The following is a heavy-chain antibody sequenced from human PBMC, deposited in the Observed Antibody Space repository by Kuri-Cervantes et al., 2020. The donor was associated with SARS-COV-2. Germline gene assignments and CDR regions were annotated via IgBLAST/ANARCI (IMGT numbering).Heavy chain of an antibody. J-gene: IGHJ6*03. CDR3: ASSEMATILRRNENYYYYMDV. Sequence: ASVKVSCKASGYTFTSYYMHWVRQAPGQGLEWMGIINPSGGSTSYAQKFQGRVTMTRDTSISTAYMELSRLRSEDTAVYYCASSEMATILRRNENYYYYMDVWGKGTTVTVSS. CDR1: GYTFTSYY. CDR2: INPSGGST. D-gene: IGHD5-24*01. V-gene: IGHV1-46*01.